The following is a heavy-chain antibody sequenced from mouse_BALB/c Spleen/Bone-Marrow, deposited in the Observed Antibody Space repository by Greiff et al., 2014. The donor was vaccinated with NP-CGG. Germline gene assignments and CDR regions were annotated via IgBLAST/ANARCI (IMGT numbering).Heavy chain of an antibody. Sequence: VQLQQSGAELVKPGASAKLSCTASGFNIKDTYMHWVKQRPEQGLEWIGRIDPANGNTKYDPKFQGKATITADTSSNTAYLQLSSLTSEDTAVYYCTRYRLGTYFDYWGQGTALTVSS. V-gene: IGHV14-3*02. CDR1: GFNIKDTY. D-gene: IGHD2-14*01. CDR3: TRYRLGTYFDY. J-gene: IGHJ2*01. CDR2: IDPANGNT.